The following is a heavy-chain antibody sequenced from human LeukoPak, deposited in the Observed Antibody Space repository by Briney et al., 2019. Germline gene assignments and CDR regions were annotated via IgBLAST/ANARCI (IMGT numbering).Heavy chain of an antibody. V-gene: IGHV3-33*01. D-gene: IGHD6-19*01. CDR1: GFTFSSYG. J-gene: IGHJ4*02. Sequence: GGSLRLSCAASGFTFSSYGMHWVRQAPGKGLEWVAVIWYDGSNKYYADSVKGRFTISRDNSKNTLYLQMNSLRAEDTAVYYCARDTYSSGWSGTDYWGQGTLVTVSS. CDR2: IWYDGSNK. CDR3: ARDTYSSGWSGTDY.